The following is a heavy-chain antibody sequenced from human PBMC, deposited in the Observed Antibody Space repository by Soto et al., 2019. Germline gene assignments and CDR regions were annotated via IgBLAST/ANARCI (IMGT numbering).Heavy chain of an antibody. D-gene: IGHD3-10*01. CDR3: ARDGYDGSGSPYPAY. J-gene: IGHJ4*02. CDR2: IYYLGST. Sequence: PSETLSLTCTVSCGSMSEYFWSWIRQSPGKGLERIGYIYYLGSTDYNPSLKSRVTISVDTSKRQFSLKLSSVTVADTAVYYCARDGYDGSGSPYPAYWGPGTQVTVSS. V-gene: IGHV4-59*01. CDR1: CGSMSEYF.